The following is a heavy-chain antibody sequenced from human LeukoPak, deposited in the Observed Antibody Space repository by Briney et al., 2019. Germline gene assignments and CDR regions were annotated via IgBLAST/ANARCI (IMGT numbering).Heavy chain of an antibody. CDR2: IRYDGSNK. Sequence: GGSLRLSCAASGFTFSSYGMHWVRQAPGKGLEWVAFIRYDGSNKYYADSVKGRFTISRDNSKNTLYLQMNSLRAEDTAVYYCAKAKGCAVRENYFDYWGQGTLVTVSS. V-gene: IGHV3-30*02. J-gene: IGHJ4*02. D-gene: IGHD3-10*01. CDR3: AKAKGCAVRENYFDY. CDR1: GFTFSSYG.